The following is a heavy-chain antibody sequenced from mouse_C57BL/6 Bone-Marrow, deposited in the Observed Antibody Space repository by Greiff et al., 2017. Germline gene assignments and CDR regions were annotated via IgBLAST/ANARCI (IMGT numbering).Heavy chain of an antibody. J-gene: IGHJ2*01. Sequence: QAQLQQPGAELVKPGASVKLSCKASGYTFTSYWMHWVKQRPGRGLEWIGRIDPNSGGTKYNEKFKSKATLTVDKPSSTAYMQLSSLTSEDSAVYYCARNKRGSTMVTNYFDDWGQGTTLTVSS. V-gene: IGHV1-72*01. CDR3: ARNKRGSTMVTNYFDD. D-gene: IGHD2-2*01. CDR1: GYTFTSYW. CDR2: IDPNSGGT.